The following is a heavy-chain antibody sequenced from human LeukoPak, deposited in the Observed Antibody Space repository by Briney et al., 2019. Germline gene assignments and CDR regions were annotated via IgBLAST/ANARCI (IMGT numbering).Heavy chain of an antibody. Sequence: SETLSLTCTASGDSISSYYWSWIRHPPRKGLEWVGYIYYSGSTNYNPSLKSRVTISVDTSKNQFSLNLSSVTAADTAVYYCARRRITIFGVDVTDAFDIWGQGTMVTVSS. V-gene: IGHV4-59*08. CDR2: IYYSGST. J-gene: IGHJ3*02. CDR3: ARRRITIFGVDVTDAFDI. CDR1: GDSISSYY. D-gene: IGHD3-3*01.